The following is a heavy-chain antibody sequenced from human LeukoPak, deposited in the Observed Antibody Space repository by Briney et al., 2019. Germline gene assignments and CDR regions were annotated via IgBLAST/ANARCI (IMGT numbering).Heavy chain of an antibody. Sequence: AGGSLRLSCAASGFTFSNAWMSWVRQGPGKGLEWVGRIKSKTDGGTTDYAAPVKGRFTISRDDSKNTLYLQMNSLKTEVTAVYYCTTQRSRITMVRGVIRSDHWGQGTLVTVSS. CDR2: IKSKTDGGTT. V-gene: IGHV3-15*01. D-gene: IGHD3-10*01. J-gene: IGHJ4*02. CDR1: GFTFSNAW. CDR3: TTQRSRITMVRGVIRSDH.